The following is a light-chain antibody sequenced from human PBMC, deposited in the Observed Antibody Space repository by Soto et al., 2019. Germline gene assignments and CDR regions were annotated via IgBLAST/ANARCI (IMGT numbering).Light chain of an antibody. CDR1: QSIDTH. J-gene: IGKJ1*01. V-gene: IGKV1-39*01. CDR3: QQTYSPPAT. CDR2: EAS. Sequence: DIRMTQSPSSLSASVGDRVTIACRASQSIDTHLNWYQQHPGKAPNALIYEASNLKSGVPSRFSDRGSGTDFTLTISGLQPDDSATYYCQQTYSPPATFGQGTKVETK.